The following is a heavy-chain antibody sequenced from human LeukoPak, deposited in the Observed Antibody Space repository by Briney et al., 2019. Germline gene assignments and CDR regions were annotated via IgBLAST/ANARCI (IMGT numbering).Heavy chain of an antibody. CDR1: GFTFSSYR. J-gene: IGHJ6*04. CDR3: ACLVGATQDV. CDR2: ISSTSTYI. Sequence: PGGSLRLSCAASGFTFSSYRMNCVRQAPVEGLEWVSSISSTSTYIYYADSVKGRFTISRDNAKNSLYLQMNSLRAEDTAVYYCACLVGATQDVWGKGTTVIVSS. V-gene: IGHV3-21*01. D-gene: IGHD1-26*01.